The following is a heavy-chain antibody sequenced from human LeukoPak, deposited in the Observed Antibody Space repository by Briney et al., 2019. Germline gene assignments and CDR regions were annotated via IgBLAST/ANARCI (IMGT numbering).Heavy chain of an antibody. CDR3: AREEARELDY. J-gene: IGHJ4*02. CDR1: GFTFSSYA. Sequence: GGSLRLSCAASGFTFSSYAMHWVRQAPGKGLEYVSAISSSRGSTYYANSVRGRFTISRDNSKNTLYLQMGSLRAEDMAVYYCAREEARELDYWGQGTLVTVSS. V-gene: IGHV3-64*01. CDR2: ISSSRGST. D-gene: IGHD1-26*01.